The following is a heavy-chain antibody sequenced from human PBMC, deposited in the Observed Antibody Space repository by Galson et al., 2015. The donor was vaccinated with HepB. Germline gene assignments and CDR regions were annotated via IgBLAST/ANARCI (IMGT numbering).Heavy chain of an antibody. CDR2: ISGSGGGT. V-gene: IGHV3-23*01. Sequence: SLRLSCAASGFTFSSYAMSWVRQAPGKGLEWVSAISGSGGGTYYAASVKGRFSISRDNSKNTLYLQMNSLRAEDTAVYYCAKLIVVVLAAISPSWQDYWSQGTLVTVSS. CDR3: AKLIVVVLAAISPSWQDY. CDR1: GFTFSSYA. J-gene: IGHJ4*02. D-gene: IGHD2-2*02.